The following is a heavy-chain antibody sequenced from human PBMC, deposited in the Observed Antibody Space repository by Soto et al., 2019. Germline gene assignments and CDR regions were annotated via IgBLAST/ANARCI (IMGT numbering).Heavy chain of an antibody. CDR3: ARGDLRVVRAAPHDY. V-gene: IGHV3-21*01. J-gene: IGHJ4*02. D-gene: IGHD2-2*01. Sequence: GGSLRLSCAASGFTFSSYSMNWVRQAPGKGLEWVSSISSSSSYIYYADSVKGRFTISRDNAKNSLYLQMNSLRAEDTAVYYCARGDLRVVRAAPHDYWGQGTRVTVSS. CDR2: ISSSSSYI. CDR1: GFTFSSYS.